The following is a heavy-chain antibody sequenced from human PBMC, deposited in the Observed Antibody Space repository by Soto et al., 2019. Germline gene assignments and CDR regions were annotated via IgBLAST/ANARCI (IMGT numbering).Heavy chain of an antibody. V-gene: IGHV4-4*07. D-gene: IGHD1-1*01. Sequence: LSLTCSVSGSSFSNFYWSWIRQPAGKGLEWIGRIYTSGATSYNPSLKSRVTMSVDTSQTQMSLNLRSVTAADTAVYYCARGGIQLSYAFDYWGQGILVTVSS. CDR3: ARGGIQLSYAFDY. J-gene: IGHJ4*02. CDR2: IYTSGAT. CDR1: GSSFSNFY.